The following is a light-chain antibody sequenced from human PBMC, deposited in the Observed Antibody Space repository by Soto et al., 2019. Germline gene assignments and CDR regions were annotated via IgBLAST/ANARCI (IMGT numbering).Light chain of an antibody. J-gene: IGKJ1*01. CDR3: QQYNNWPAT. V-gene: IGKV3-20*01. CDR1: QSVSSSY. Sequence: EIVLTQSPGTLSLSPGERATLSCRASQSVSSSYLAWYQQKPGQAPRLLIYGASSRATGIPDRFNGSGSGTDFTLTISSLQSEDFAVYCCQQYNNWPATFGQGTKVDIK. CDR2: GAS.